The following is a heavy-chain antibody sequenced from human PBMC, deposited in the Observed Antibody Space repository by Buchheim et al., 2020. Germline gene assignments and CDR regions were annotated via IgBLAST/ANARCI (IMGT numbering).Heavy chain of an antibody. V-gene: IGHV5-10-1*01. CDR1: GYSFTSYW. Sequence: EVQLVQSGAEVKKPGESLRISCKGSGYSFTSYWISWVRQMPGKGLEWMGRIDPSDSYTNYSPSFQGHVTISADKSISTAYLQWSSLKASDTAMYCCARLLGDIVVVPAAILYGMDVWGQGTT. J-gene: IGHJ6*02. D-gene: IGHD2-2*02. CDR2: IDPSDSYT. CDR3: ARLLGDIVVVPAAILYGMDV.